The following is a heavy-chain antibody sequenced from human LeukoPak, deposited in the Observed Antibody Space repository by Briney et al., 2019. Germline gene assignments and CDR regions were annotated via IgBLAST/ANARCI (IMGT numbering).Heavy chain of an antibody. J-gene: IGHJ4*02. CDR1: GFSFSMYS. V-gene: IGHV3-23*01. CDR3: AKRDCSGSYFFDY. D-gene: IGHD2-15*01. CDR2: INSYGTYT. Sequence: QPGGSLRLSCAASGFSFSMYSMSWIRQAPGKGLEWVSIINSYGTYTFYADSVRGRFTISRDNSKNTLYLQMNSLRAEDTAVFYCAKRDCSGSYFFDYWGQGTLVTVSS.